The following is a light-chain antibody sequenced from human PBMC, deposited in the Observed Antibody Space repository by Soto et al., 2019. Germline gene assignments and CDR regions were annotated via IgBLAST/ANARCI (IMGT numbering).Light chain of an antibody. Sequence: IVLTQSPSSLSASVGDRVTITCRARQGIASSFAWYQQKPVQAPKLLIYASSRWQSGVPSRFSGSGSGTEFTLTISLLQPDDSATYYCQQYKSRRTFGQGTKVDI. CDR1: QGIASS. J-gene: IGKJ1*01. V-gene: IGKV1-9*01. CDR3: QQYKSRRT. CDR2: ASS.